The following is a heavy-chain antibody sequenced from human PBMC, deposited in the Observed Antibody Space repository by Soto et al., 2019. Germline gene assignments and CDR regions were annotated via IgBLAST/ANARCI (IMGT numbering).Heavy chain of an antibody. CDR3: TRDPNGDYIGAFDF. Sequence: EVQVLESGGGSIQPGGSLSLSCTTSKFIFSTYAMTWVRQAPGEGLEWVSSIRGSGVGTSYADSVRGRFTISRDNSKNTLYLRMNSLRVEDTAVYYCTRDPNGDYIGAFDFWGQGMLVTVSS. D-gene: IGHD4-17*01. J-gene: IGHJ3*01. CDR2: IRGSGVGT. V-gene: IGHV3-23*01. CDR1: KFIFSTYA.